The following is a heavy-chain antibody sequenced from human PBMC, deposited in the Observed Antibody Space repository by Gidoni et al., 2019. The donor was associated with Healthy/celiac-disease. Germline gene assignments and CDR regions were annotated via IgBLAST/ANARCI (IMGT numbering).Heavy chain of an antibody. Sequence: QVQLVQSGAEVKKPGASVKVSCKASGYTFTGYYMHWVRQAPGQGLEWMGWINPNSGGTNYEQKFQGRVTMTRDTSISTAYMELSRLRSDDTAVYYCARAGRSSTSCYSYWGQGTLVTVSS. V-gene: IGHV1-2*02. CDR1: GYTFTGYY. CDR3: ARAGRSSTSCYSY. CDR2: INPNSGGT. D-gene: IGHD2-2*02. J-gene: IGHJ4*02.